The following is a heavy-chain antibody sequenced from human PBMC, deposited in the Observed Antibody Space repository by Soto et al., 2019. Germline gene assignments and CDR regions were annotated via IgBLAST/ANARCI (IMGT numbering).Heavy chain of an antibody. CDR3: ARPPGYISDWYYFDL. CDR2: ISPKSGGT. V-gene: IGHV1-2*02. Sequence: ASVKLSCKASGYTFIDYYMHWGRQAPGQGFEWMGRISPKSGGTNYAQKFQGRVTMTWDTSLNTAYMELSSLISEDTAVYYCARPPGYISDWYYFDLWGQGTLVTVSS. D-gene: IGHD6-19*01. J-gene: IGHJ4*02. CDR1: GYTFIDYY.